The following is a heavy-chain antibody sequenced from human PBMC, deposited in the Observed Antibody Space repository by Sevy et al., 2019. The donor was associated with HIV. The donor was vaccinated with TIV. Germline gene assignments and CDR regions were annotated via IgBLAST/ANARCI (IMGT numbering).Heavy chain of an antibody. CDR2: MSPNSGKT. V-gene: IGHV1-8*01. D-gene: IGHD1-26*01. Sequence: ASVKVSCKASGYTFTNYDINWVRQATGQGLEWMGWMSPNSGKTGYAQKFQGRVTVTRNTSISTAYMELSSLGSEDTAVYYCARVHNSGHYRDYYYYYGMDVWGQGTAVTVSS. CDR1: GYTFTNYD. CDR3: ARVHNSGHYRDYYYYYGMDV. J-gene: IGHJ6*02.